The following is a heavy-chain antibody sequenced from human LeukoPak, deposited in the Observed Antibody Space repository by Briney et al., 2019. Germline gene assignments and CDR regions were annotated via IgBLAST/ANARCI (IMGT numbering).Heavy chain of an antibody. D-gene: IGHD5-18*01. CDR1: GFTFSPFG. CDR2: IQSDGSKQ. Sequence: PGGSLRLSCATAGFTFSPFGIHWVRQTPGKGLEWAAAIQSDGSKQYYGDSVKGRFTISRDSSKNTVYLQMNSLRDEDTAVYYCARDVDTSSHSSQLDPWGQGTLVTVSS. V-gene: IGHV3-33*01. J-gene: IGHJ5*02. CDR3: ARDVDTSSHSSQLDP.